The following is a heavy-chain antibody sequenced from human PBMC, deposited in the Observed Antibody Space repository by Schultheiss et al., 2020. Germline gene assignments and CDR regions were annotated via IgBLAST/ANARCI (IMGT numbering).Heavy chain of an antibody. CDR1: GGSISSSSYY. D-gene: IGHD6-19*01. Sequence: GSLRLSCTVSGGSISSSSYYWGWIRQPPGKGLEWIGSIYYSGSTYYNPSLKSRVTISVDTSKNQFSLKLSSVTAADTAVYYCARQSAVAGNWFDPWGQGTLVTVSS. J-gene: IGHJ5*02. CDR3: ARQSAVAGNWFDP. CDR2: IYYSGST. V-gene: IGHV4-39*01.